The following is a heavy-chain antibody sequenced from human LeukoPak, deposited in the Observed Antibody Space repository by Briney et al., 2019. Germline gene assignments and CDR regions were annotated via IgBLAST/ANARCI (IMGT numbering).Heavy chain of an antibody. Sequence: GSLRLSCAASGFSFSSYTMNWVRQAPGKGLEWISYISSSGNIMYYADSAKGRFTISRDNAKNSLYLQMNSLRDEDTAVYYCARGVVYWGQGTLVTVSS. CDR3: ARGVVY. J-gene: IGHJ4*02. CDR2: ISSSGNIM. V-gene: IGHV3-48*02. CDR1: GFSFSSYT.